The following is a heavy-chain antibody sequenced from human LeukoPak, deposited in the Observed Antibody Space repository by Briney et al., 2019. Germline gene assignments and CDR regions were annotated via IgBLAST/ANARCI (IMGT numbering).Heavy chain of an antibody. Sequence: PGGSLRLSCAASKFRFSSYWMSWVRQAPGQGLEWVAIIKEDGSKKYYVDSVKGRFTISRDNAGDSLSLQMNSLRAEDTAVYYCAKMRITGSKSDYFDYWGQGALVTVSS. J-gene: IGHJ4*02. V-gene: IGHV3-7*01. D-gene: IGHD1-20*01. CDR2: IKEDGSKK. CDR3: AKMRITGSKSDYFDY. CDR1: KFRFSSYW.